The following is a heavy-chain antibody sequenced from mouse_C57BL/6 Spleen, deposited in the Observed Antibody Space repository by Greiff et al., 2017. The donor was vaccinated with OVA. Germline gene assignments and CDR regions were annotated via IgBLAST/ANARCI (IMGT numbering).Heavy chain of an antibody. CDR3: ARSMVRTRVCYAMDY. J-gene: IGHJ4*01. D-gene: IGHD2-2*01. CDR1: GFTFSDYY. Sequence: EVQVVESGGGLVQPGGSLKLSCAASGFTFSDYYMYWVRQTPEKRLEWVAYISNGGGSTYYPDTVKGRFTISRVNAKNTLYLQMSRLKSEDTAMYYGARSMVRTRVCYAMDYWGQGTSVTVSS. V-gene: IGHV5-12*01. CDR2: ISNGGGST.